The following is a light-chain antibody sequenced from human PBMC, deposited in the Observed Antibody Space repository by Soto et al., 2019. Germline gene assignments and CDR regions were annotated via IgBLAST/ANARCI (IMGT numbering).Light chain of an antibody. CDR3: ESWDSSLSAVV. Sequence: QSVLTQPPSVSAAPGQKVTISCSGSSSNIGNTYVSWFQQLPGTAPKLLIYDYNKRPSGIPDRFSGSRSGTSATLGITGLQTGDEVDYYCESWDSSLSAVVFGGGTKLTVL. J-gene: IGLJ3*02. V-gene: IGLV1-51*01. CDR1: SSNIGNTY. CDR2: DYN.